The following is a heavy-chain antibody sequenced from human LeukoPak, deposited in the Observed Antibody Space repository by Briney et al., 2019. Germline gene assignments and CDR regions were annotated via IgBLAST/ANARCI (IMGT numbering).Heavy chain of an antibody. D-gene: IGHD3-3*01. Sequence: GGFLRLSCAASGFTFSNAWMNWVRQAPGKGLEWVGRIKSKTDGGTTDYAAPVKGRFTISRDDSKNTLYLQMNSLKTEDTAVYYCTTQVLESYGMDVWGQGTTVTVSS. CDR3: TTQVLESYGMDV. J-gene: IGHJ6*02. CDR1: GFTFSNAW. V-gene: IGHV3-15*07. CDR2: IKSKTDGGTT.